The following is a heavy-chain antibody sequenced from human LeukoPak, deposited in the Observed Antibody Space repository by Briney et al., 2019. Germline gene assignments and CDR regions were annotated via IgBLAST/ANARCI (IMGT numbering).Heavy chain of an antibody. Sequence: GGSLRLSCAASGFTFGSCWMNWVRQTPGKGLEWVANINQDGSQKFYVDSVKGRFTISRDNANNSLYLQMNSLRAEDTAVYYCARAGYYGTSDYYFNFDYWGQGTLVTVSS. J-gene: IGHJ4*02. CDR2: INQDGSQK. V-gene: IGHV3-7*04. CDR3: ARAGYYGTSDYYFNFDY. CDR1: GFTFGSCW. D-gene: IGHD3-22*01.